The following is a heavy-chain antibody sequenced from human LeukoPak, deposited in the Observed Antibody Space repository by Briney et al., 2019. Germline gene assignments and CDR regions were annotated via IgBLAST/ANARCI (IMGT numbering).Heavy chain of an antibody. Sequence: GGSLRLSCAASGFTFSSYAMSWVRQAPGKGLEWVSAISGSGGSTYYADSVKGRFTISRDNSKNTLYLQMNSLRAEDTAVYYCAREGAYSSSSGLYYYYMDVWGKGTTVTVSS. V-gene: IGHV3-23*01. CDR3: AREGAYSSSSGLYYYYMDV. J-gene: IGHJ6*03. D-gene: IGHD6-6*01. CDR1: GFTFSSYA. CDR2: ISGSGGST.